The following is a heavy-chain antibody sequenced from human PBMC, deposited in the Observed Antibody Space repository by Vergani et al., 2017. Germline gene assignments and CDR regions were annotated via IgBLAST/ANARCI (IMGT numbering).Heavy chain of an antibody. CDR2: IIPIFGTA. J-gene: IGHJ4*02. CDR1: GGTFSSYA. D-gene: IGHD3-9*01. V-gene: IGHV1-69*12. Sequence: QVQLVQSGAEVKKPGSSVKVSCKASGGTFSSYAISWVRQAPGQGLEWMGGIIPIFGTANYAQEFQGRVTITADESTSTAYMELSSLRSEDTAVYYCARALYYDILTGYCLWGQGTLVTVAS. CDR3: ARALYYDILTGYCL.